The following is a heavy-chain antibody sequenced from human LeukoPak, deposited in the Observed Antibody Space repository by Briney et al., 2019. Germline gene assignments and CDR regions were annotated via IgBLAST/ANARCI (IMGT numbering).Heavy chain of an antibody. CDR3: ARGTNWAFDF. CDR2: IKQDGSEE. Sequence: SGGSLRLSCAASGFTFSTYWMSWVRQVPGKGLEWVANIKQDGSEEYYVDFVKGRFTISRDNAKNSLFLQMNSLRAEDTAVYYCARGTNWAFDFWGQGTLVTVSS. D-gene: IGHD7-27*01. CDR1: GFTFSTYW. V-gene: IGHV3-7*05. J-gene: IGHJ4*02.